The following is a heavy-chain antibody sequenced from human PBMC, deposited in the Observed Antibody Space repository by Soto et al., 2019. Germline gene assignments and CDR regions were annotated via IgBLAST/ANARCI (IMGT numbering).Heavy chain of an antibody. V-gene: IGHV4-61*01. CDR2: IHYFGST. D-gene: IGHD1-26*01. CDR1: GGSLNSSSHY. CDR3: ARGGSYVGLDS. J-gene: IGHJ4*02. Sequence: SETLSLTCTVSGGSLNSSSHYWSWIRQPPGKGLEWIGYIHYFGSTKYNPSLESRVVISVDTSKNQFSLKVPSVTAADTAIYFCARGGSYVGLDSWGQGARVTVSS.